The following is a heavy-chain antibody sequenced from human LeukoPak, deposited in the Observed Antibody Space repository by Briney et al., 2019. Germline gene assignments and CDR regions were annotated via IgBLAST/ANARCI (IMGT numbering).Heavy chain of an antibody. CDR1: GGSISTSSYY. CDR3: ARLVVFDSIGYPFDY. V-gene: IGHV4-39*01. CDR2: IYSGGTA. D-gene: IGHD3-22*01. Sequence: PSETLSLTCTASGGSISTSSYYWGWVRQPPGKGPERIGTIYSGGTAYYNPSLKSRVTISVDTSKNQFSLQLRSVTAADTAVYYCARLVVFDSIGYPFDYWGQGALVTVSS. J-gene: IGHJ4*02.